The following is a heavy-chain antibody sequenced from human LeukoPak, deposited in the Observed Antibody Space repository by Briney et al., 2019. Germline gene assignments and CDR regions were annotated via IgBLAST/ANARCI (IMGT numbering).Heavy chain of an antibody. CDR3: AKSGQFDY. J-gene: IGHJ4*02. CDR2: ISGNGGTT. V-gene: IGHV3-23*01. CDR1: GFTFSSNA. Sequence: PGGSLRLSCAASGFTFSSNAMSWVRQAPGKGLEWVSSISGNGGTTWYADSVKGRFTISRDSSKNTLYLQLNSLRAEDTALYYCAKSGQFDYWGQGTLVTVSS. D-gene: IGHD3-10*01.